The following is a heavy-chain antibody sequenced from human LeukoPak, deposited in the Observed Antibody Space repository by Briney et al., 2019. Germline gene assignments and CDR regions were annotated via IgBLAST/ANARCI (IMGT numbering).Heavy chain of an antibody. V-gene: IGHV3-21*01. CDR3: AREFGIAVAGNY. CDR2: ISSSSSYI. Sequence: PGGSLRLSCAASGFTFSSYSMNWVRQAPGKGLEWVSSISSSSSYIYYADSVKGRFTISRDNAKNSLYLQMNSLRAEDTAVYYCAREFGIAVAGNYWGQGTLVTVSS. CDR1: GFTFSSYS. D-gene: IGHD6-19*01. J-gene: IGHJ4*02.